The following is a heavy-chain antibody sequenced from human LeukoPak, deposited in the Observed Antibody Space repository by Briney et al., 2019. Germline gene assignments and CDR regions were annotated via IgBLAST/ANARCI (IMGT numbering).Heavy chain of an antibody. V-gene: IGHV3-53*01. Sequence: GGSLRLSCAASGFTVSSSYMNWVRQAPGKGLEWVSVVTGDSGTTHYADSVKGRFTISRGNSKNTVYLQMNSLRAEDTAIYYCAKGWSGYFRSPFDLWGRGTRVTVSS. CDR1: GFTVSSSY. CDR3: AKGWSGYFRSPFDL. J-gene: IGHJ3*01. D-gene: IGHD3-3*01. CDR2: VTGDSGTT.